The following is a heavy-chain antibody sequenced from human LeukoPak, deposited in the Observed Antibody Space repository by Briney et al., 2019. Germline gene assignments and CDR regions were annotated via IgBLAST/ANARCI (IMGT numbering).Heavy chain of an antibody. CDR1: GFSFSDYS. J-gene: IGHJ4*02. D-gene: IGHD6-19*01. CDR3: ARYSSSGWYSDY. CDR2: ISNSGTTM. V-gene: IGHV3-11*01. Sequence: RGSLRLSCAAPGFSFSDYSMSWIRQAPGKGLEWVSSISNSGTTMYYADAVKGRFTISRDNAKKSLYLQMNSLRAEDTAVYYCARYSSSGWYSDYWGQGTLVTVSS.